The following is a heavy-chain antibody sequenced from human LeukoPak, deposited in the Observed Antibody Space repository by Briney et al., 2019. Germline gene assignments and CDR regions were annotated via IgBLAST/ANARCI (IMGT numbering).Heavy chain of an antibody. CDR2: IYYTGST. CDR1: GGSISNSPYY. D-gene: IGHD2/OR15-2a*01. Sequence: SETLSLTCTVSGGSISNSPYYWGWIRQPPGKGLEWIASIYYTGSTFYNPSLKSRVTISVDTSKNQFSLKLSSVTAADTAVYYCARDSLSEFRPPGGSYYYYYGMDVWGQGTTVTVSS. CDR3: ARDSLSEFRPPGGSYYYYYGMDV. V-gene: IGHV4-39*07. J-gene: IGHJ6*02.